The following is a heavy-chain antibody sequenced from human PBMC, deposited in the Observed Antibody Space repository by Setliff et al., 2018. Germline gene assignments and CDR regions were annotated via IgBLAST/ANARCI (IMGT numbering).Heavy chain of an antibody. V-gene: IGHV4-61*09. Sequence: SETLSLTCNVSGGSISSRTYYWSWIRQPAGKGLEWIGHIYTSWSTNYNPSLKSRVTMSVDTIKNQFSLKLTSVTAADTAVYYCAREDVPSASFDYWGLGALVTVSS. CDR3: AREDVPSASFDY. CDR2: IYTSWST. CDR1: GGSISSRTYY. D-gene: IGHD3-10*02. J-gene: IGHJ4*02.